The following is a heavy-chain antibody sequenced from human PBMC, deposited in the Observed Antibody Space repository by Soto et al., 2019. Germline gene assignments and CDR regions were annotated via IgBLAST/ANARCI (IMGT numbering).Heavy chain of an antibody. CDR2: ISGSGGST. CDR1: GFTFSSYA. D-gene: IGHD3-3*01. Sequence: GGSLRLSCAASGFTFSSYAMSWVRQAPGKGLEWVSAISGSGGSTYYADSVKGRFTISRDNSKNTLYLQMNSLRAEDTAVYYCAKYYDFLSGYSNWFDPWGQGTLVTVSS. V-gene: IGHV3-23*01. CDR3: AKYYDFLSGYSNWFDP. J-gene: IGHJ5*02.